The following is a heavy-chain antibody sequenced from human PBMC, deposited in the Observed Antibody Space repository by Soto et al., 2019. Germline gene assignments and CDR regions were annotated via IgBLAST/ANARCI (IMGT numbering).Heavy chain of an antibody. J-gene: IGHJ5*02. D-gene: IGHD1-20*01. CDR1: GYSFSTYD. V-gene: IGHV1-8*02. CDR2: MNPSAGTT. Sequence: QVHLVQSGAEVKKPGASVKVSSKASGYSFSTYDINWVRQAPGQGLEWMGWMNPSAGTTGSAQKFQGRVTMTWDTSISTAYMELSSLTSEDTAVYYCARVPTIRITGTTTNWFDPWGQGTLVTVSS. CDR3: ARVPTIRITGTTTNWFDP.